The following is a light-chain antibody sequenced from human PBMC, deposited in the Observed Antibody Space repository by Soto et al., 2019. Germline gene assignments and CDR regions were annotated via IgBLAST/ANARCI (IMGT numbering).Light chain of an antibody. CDR3: LQYNIYPLI. J-gene: IGKJ4*01. CDR1: QSINRW. Sequence: DIQMTQSPSTLSASVGDRVTITCRASQSINRWLAWYQQRPGKAPKILINKASSLEAGVPSMFSGSDSGPEFTLTISSVQPDDFATYICLQYNIYPLIVGGGTKVEIK. CDR2: KAS. V-gene: IGKV1-5*03.